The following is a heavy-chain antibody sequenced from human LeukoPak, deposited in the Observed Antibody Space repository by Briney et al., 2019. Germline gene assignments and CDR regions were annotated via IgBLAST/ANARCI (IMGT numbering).Heavy chain of an antibody. D-gene: IGHD2-15*01. CDR3: ASDLGYCSGGSCYLHHAFDI. Sequence: GESLRISCKGSGYSFTSYWIGWVRQMPGEGLEWMGIIYPGDSDTRYSPSFQGQVTISADKSISTAYLQWSSLKASDTAMYYCASDLGYCSGGSCYLHHAFDIWGQGTMVTVSS. V-gene: IGHV5-51*01. CDR1: GYSFTSYW. J-gene: IGHJ3*02. CDR2: IYPGDSDT.